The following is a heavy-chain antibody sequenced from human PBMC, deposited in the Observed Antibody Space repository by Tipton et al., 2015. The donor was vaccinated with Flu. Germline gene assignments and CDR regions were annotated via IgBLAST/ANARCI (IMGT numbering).Heavy chain of an antibody. D-gene: IGHD3-10*01. J-gene: IGHJ4*02. CDR2: IYTSGST. V-gene: IGHV4-4*07. CDR1: GDSISSYY. Sequence: PSLTCTVSGDSISSYYWSWIRQPAGKGLEWIGRIYTSGSTKYNPSLKSRVTMSVDTSKNQFSLRLSSVTAADTAVYYCARASGSGTYVIFDYWGQGMLVTVSS. CDR3: ARASGSGTYVIFDY.